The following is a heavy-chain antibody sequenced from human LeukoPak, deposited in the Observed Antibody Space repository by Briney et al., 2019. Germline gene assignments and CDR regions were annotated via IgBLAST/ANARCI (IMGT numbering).Heavy chain of an antibody. CDR1: GGSISSGGYY. J-gene: IGHJ4*02. Sequence: SETLSLTCTVSGGSISSGGYYWSWIRQYPGKGLEWIGYIYYSGSTYYNPSLKSRVTISVDTSKNQFSLKLSSVTAADTAVYYCARAGLWFGELEDYYFDYWGQGTLVTVSS. D-gene: IGHD3-10*01. CDR2: IYYSGST. V-gene: IGHV4-31*03. CDR3: ARAGLWFGELEDYYFDY.